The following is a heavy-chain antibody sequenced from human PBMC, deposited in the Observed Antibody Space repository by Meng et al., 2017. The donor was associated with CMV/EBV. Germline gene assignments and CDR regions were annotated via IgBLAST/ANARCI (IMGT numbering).Heavy chain of an antibody. CDR1: AFSFSEYY. CDR3: AGDGGVRGGASYLAY. D-gene: IGHD2-21*01. CDR2: ISHRSDII. J-gene: IGHJ4*02. Sequence: GESLKISCVASAFSFSEYYMTWIRQAPGQGLEWIAYISHRSDIINYAGSVKGRFTISRDNGKSSLFLQMNDLRVDDTAMYYCAGDGGVRGGASYLAYWGQGALVTVSS. V-gene: IGHV3-11*04.